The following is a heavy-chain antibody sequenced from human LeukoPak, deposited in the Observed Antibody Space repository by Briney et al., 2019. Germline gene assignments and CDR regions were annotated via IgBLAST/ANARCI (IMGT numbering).Heavy chain of an antibody. CDR3: ARDRAGFFDD. CDR1: GDTISGFS. J-gene: IGHJ4*02. Sequence: SETLSLTCTVSGDTISGFSWSWIRQPAGKGLEWIGRIYSSGSTNYSPPLRGRVTMSVDTKNQFSLKVNSVTAADTAVYYCARDRAGFFDDWGQGTLVTVSS. D-gene: IGHD6-13*01. CDR2: IYSSGST. V-gene: IGHV4-4*07.